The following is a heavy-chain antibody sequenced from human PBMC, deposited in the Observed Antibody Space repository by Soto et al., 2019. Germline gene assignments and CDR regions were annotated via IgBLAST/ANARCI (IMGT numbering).Heavy chain of an antibody. J-gene: IGHJ4*02. CDR3: ARARFQVLYGKPYFDS. CDR2: IYHSGNT. CDR1: HGSISSDGYS. V-gene: IGHV4-30-2*05. D-gene: IGHD2-2*02. Sequence: SETLSLTCAVSHGSISSDGYSWSWIRQPPGKGLEWIGNIYHSGNTYYNPSLKSRLTISVDTSKNHFSLMVDSVTAADTAVYYCARARFQVLYGKPYFDSWGQGTLVTVSS.